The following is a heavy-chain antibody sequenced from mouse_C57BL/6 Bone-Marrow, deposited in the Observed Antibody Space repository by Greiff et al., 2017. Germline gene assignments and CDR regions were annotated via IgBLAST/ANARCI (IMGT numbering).Heavy chain of an antibody. CDR3: ARRGSSSRWYLDV. CDR1: GYTFTDYY. V-gene: IGHV1-75*01. D-gene: IGHD1-1*01. CDR2: IFPGSGST. J-gene: IGHJ1*03. Sequence: QVQLKESGPELVKPGASVKISCKASGYTFTDYYINWVKQRPGQGLEWIGWIFPGSGSTYYNEKFKGKATLTVDKSSSTAYMLLSSLTSEDSAVYFCARRGSSSRWYLDVWGTGTTVTVSS.